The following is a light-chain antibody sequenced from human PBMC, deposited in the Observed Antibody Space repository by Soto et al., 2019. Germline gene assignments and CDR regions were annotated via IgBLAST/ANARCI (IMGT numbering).Light chain of an antibody. CDR1: QSVSSY. Sequence: EIVLRQSSATLSLSSGERATLSCRASQSVSSYLAWYQQKPGQAPRLLIYDASNRATGIPARFSGSGSGTVFTLTISSLEPEDFAVYYCQQRSNWPPSWTFGQGTKVDIK. J-gene: IGKJ1*01. CDR2: DAS. CDR3: QQRSNWPPSWT. V-gene: IGKV3-11*01.